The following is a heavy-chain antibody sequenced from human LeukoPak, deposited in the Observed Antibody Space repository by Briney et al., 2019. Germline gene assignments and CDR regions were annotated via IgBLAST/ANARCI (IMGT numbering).Heavy chain of an antibody. Sequence: GGSLRLSWAASGFTVSSNYMYWVRQAPGRGLEWVSVLYSGGGTYYADSVKGRFTISRDNSKNRLYLQMNNLRAEDTAVYYCAAGSSGVFDYWGQGTLVTVSS. D-gene: IGHD3-22*01. J-gene: IGHJ4*02. CDR3: AAGSSGVFDY. CDR2: LYSGGGT. CDR1: GFTVSSNY. V-gene: IGHV3-53*01.